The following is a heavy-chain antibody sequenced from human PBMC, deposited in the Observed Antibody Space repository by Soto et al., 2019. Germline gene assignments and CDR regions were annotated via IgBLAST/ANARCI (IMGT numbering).Heavy chain of an antibody. CDR3: AGGRGHVNNWFDP. J-gene: IGHJ5*02. V-gene: IGHV4-61*01. Sequence: QVQLQESGPGLVKPSETLSLTGTVSGGSVSIPTYYWSWIRQPPGKGLEWMGYMYYSGSTNYNPSLKSRVTISLGTAKNQFSLKLSYVTGADTAVYSCAGGRGHVNNWFDPWGQGTLVTVSS. CDR2: MYYSGST. CDR1: GGSVSIPTYY. D-gene: IGHD3-10*01.